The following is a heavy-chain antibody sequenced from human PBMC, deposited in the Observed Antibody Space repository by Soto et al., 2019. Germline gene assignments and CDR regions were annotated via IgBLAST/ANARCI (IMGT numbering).Heavy chain of an antibody. CDR2: ISYDGSNK. D-gene: IGHD1-20*01. J-gene: IGHJ4*02. CDR1: GFTFSSYA. Sequence: QVQLVESGGGVAQPGRSLRLSCAASGFTFSSYAMHWVRQAPGTGLEWVAVISYDGSNKYYADSVKGRFTISRDNSKNALYLQMNTLRAEDTAVYYCATLSNSNEGGWGQGTLVTVSS. V-gene: IGHV3-30-3*01. CDR3: ATLSNSNEGG.